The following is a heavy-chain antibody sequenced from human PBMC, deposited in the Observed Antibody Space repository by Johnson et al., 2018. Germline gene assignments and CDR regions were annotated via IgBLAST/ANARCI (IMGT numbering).Heavy chain of an antibody. CDR3: ARAYGDYSDGMDG. CDR2: TIPIVGTA. V-gene: IGHV1-69*01. Sequence: QVQLVQSGAEVKKPGSSVTVSCKASGGTFSSYAISWVRQAPGQGLEWMGGTIPIVGTANYAQKCQGRVMISADESTSPAYMELSRLRSEDTAVYYCARAYGDYSDGMDGWGQGTTVTVSS. J-gene: IGHJ6*02. D-gene: IGHD4-17*01. CDR1: GGTFSSYA.